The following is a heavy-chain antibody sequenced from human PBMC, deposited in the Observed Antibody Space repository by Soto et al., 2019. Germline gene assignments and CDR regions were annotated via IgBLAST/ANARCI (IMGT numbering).Heavy chain of an antibody. CDR2: ISSGSNTI. CDR1: GFTFSSYS. Sequence: EVQLVESGGGLVQPGGSLRLSCAASGFTFSSYSMNWVRQAPGKGLEWVSYISSGSNTIYYADSVKGRFSISRDNAKSSLYLQMNSLRDEDTAVYYCARDSASYSSSSGSYWYFDLWGRGTLVTVSS. CDR3: ARDSASYSSSSGSYWYFDL. V-gene: IGHV3-48*02. J-gene: IGHJ2*01. D-gene: IGHD6-6*01.